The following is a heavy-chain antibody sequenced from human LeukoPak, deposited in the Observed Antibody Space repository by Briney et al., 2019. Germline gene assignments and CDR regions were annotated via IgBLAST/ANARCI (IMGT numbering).Heavy chain of an antibody. D-gene: IGHD3-16*02. CDR1: GGSISSYY. CDR3: ARGEITFGGVIVREGYFDY. V-gene: IGHV4-59*01. Sequence: SETLSLTCTVSGGSISSYYWSWIRQPPGKGLEWIGYIYYSGSTNYNPSLKSRVTISVDTSKNKFSLKLSSVTAAGTAVDYCARGEITFGGVIVREGYFDYWGQGTLVTVS. CDR2: IYYSGST. J-gene: IGHJ4*02.